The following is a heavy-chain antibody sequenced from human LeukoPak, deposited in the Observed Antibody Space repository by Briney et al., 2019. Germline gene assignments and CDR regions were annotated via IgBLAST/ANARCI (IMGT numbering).Heavy chain of an antibody. J-gene: IGHJ4*02. Sequence: PSETLSLTCTVSGYSISSGYYWGWIRQPPGKGLEWIGSIYHSGSTYYNPSLKSRVTMSVDTSKNQFSLKLSSVTAADTAVYYCARHIYYYGSAENWGQGTLVTVSS. D-gene: IGHD3-10*01. V-gene: IGHV4-38-2*02. CDR3: ARHIYYYGSAEN. CDR1: GYSISSGYY. CDR2: IYHSGST.